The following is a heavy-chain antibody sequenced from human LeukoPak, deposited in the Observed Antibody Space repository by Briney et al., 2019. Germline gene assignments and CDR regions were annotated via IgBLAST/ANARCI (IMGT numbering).Heavy chain of an antibody. V-gene: IGHV3-23*01. CDR1: GFTLGNYA. CDR3: AKGVRLWFAFYFDY. D-gene: IGHD3-10*01. CDR2: ISGNGYDT. Sequence: GGSLRLSCAASGFTLGNYAMSRVRQAPGKGLEWVSAISGNGYDTYYVDSVKGRFTISSESSGNTLYLQMHNLRAEDTAVYYCAKGVRLWFAFYFDYWGQGTLVTVSS. J-gene: IGHJ4*02.